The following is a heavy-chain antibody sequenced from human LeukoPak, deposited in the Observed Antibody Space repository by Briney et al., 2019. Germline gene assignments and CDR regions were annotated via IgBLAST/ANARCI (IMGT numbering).Heavy chain of an antibody. V-gene: IGHV3-48*02. CDR3: ARGYCSSPTCYTSFDY. CDR1: GFTFSSYS. J-gene: IGHJ4*02. CDR2: ISSSSSTI. D-gene: IGHD2-2*02. Sequence: PGGSLRLSCVVSGFTFSSYSMNWVSQAPGKGLEWVSYISSSSSTISYADSVKGRFTITRDNAKNTLYLEMNSLRDEDTAVYYCARGYCSSPTCYTSFDYWGQGTLVSVSS.